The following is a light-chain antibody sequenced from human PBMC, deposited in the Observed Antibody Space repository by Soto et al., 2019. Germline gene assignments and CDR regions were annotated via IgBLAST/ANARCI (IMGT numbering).Light chain of an antibody. Sequence: QSALTQPASVSGSPGXSITISXXGTXXXXGGYNYVSWYQQHPGKAPKLMIYDVSNRPSGVSNRFSGSKSGNTASLTISGLQAEDEADYYCSSYTSSSTPVVFGGGTQLTVL. J-gene: IGLJ2*01. CDR2: DVS. CDR1: XXXXGGYNY. CDR3: SSYTSSSTPVV. V-gene: IGLV2-14*01.